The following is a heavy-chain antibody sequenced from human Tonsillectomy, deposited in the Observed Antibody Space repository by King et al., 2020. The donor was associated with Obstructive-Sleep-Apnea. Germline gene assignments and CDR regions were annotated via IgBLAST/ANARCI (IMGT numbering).Heavy chain of an antibody. Sequence: VQLVQSGGEVKKPGASVKVSCKASGYTFTSYGISWVRQAPGQGLEWMGWISPYNGNTYYEQKVQGRVTMTTDTSTSTAFLELRSLISDDTAVYYCARDPPPYSRDYYGMDVWVQGTTVTVSS. J-gene: IGHJ6*02. D-gene: IGHD4-11*01. CDR1: GYTFTSYG. CDR3: ARDPPPYSRDYYGMDV. CDR2: ISPYNGNT. V-gene: IGHV1-18*01.